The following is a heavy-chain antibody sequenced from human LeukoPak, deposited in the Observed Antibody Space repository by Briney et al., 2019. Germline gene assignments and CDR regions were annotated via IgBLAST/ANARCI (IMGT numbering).Heavy chain of an antibody. Sequence: SETLSLTCTVSGGSISSSSYYWGWIRQPPGKGLERIGSIYYSGSTYYNPSLKSRVTISVDTAKNQFSLKLSSVTAADTAVYYCARESEYSSSLFDYYYYMDVWGKGTTVTVSS. V-gene: IGHV4-39*07. CDR2: IYYSGST. J-gene: IGHJ6*03. CDR1: GGSISSSSYY. D-gene: IGHD6-6*01. CDR3: ARESEYSSSLFDYYYYMDV.